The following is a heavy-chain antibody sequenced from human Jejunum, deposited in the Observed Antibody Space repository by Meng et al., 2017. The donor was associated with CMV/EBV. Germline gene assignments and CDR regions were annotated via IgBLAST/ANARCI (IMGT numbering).Heavy chain of an antibody. Sequence: WVRQAPGQGLEWMGWVNPNTGVTTYAQRFRGRVSMTRDTSINTVYLELSRLTPDDTAMYYCTRDQMVLGTIYHWFDPWGQGTLVTVSS. CDR3: TRDQMVLGTIYHWFDP. J-gene: IGHJ5*02. V-gene: IGHV1-2*02. CDR2: VNPNTGVT. D-gene: IGHD1-1*01.